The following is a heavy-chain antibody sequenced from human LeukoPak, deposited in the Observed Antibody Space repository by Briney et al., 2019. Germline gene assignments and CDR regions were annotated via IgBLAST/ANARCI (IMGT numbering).Heavy chain of an antibody. V-gene: IGHV5-51*01. Sequence: GESLKISCKGSGYSFTSYWIGWVRQMPGKGLEWMGIIYPGDSDTRYSPSFQGQVTISADKSISTACLQWSSLKASDTAMYYCATLWFGELYPFDYWGQGTLVTVSS. CDR1: GYSFTSYW. J-gene: IGHJ4*02. CDR2: IYPGDSDT. CDR3: ATLWFGELYPFDY. D-gene: IGHD3-10*01.